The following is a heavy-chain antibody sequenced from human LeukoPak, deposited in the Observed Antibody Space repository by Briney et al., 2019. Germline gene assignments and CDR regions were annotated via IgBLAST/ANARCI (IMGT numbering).Heavy chain of an antibody. Sequence: PSETLSLTCTVSGYSISSGYYWGWIRQPPGKGLEWIGSIYHSGSTYYNPSLKSRVTISVDTSKNQFSLKLSSVTAADTAVYYCARGGYYYDYVWGSYRSSVYFDYWGQGTLVTVSS. J-gene: IGHJ4*02. V-gene: IGHV4-38-2*02. CDR3: ARGGYYYDYVWGSYRSSVYFDY. CDR2: IYHSGST. D-gene: IGHD3-16*02. CDR1: GYSISSGYY.